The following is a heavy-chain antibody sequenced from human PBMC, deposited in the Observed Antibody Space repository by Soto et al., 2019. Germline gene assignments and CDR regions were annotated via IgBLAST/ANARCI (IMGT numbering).Heavy chain of an antibody. J-gene: IGHJ4*02. CDR2: IKSKTDGGTT. CDR1: VFTFSNAW. V-gene: IGHV3-15*01. D-gene: IGHD5-12*01. Sequence: GGSLRLSCAASVFTFSNAWMIWVRQAPGKGLEWVGRIKSKTDGGTTDYAAPVKGRFTISRDDSKNTLYLQMNSLKTEDTAVYYCTTDSRGYDNSHIPYYFDYWGQGTLVTVSS. CDR3: TTDSRGYDNSHIPYYFDY.